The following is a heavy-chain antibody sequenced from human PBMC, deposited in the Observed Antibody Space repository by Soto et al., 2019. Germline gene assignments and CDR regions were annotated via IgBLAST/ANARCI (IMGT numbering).Heavy chain of an antibody. J-gene: IGHJ6*02. Sequence: QVQLVQSGAEVKKPGASVKVSCKASGYTFTGYYMHWVRKAPGQGLEWMGWINPNSGGTNYAQKFQGSVTITRDTSISTAYMELSRLRSDDTAVYYCARDRGYRGYTPYHYYGMDVWGQGTTVTVSS. D-gene: IGHD5-12*01. CDR3: ARDRGYRGYTPYHYYGMDV. V-gene: IGHV1-2*04. CDR2: INPNSGGT. CDR1: GYTFTGYY.